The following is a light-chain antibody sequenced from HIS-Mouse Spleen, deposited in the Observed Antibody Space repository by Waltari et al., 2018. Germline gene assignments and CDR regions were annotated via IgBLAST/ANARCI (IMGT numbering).Light chain of an antibody. J-gene: IGLJ2*01. CDR3: QTWGTGIQDVV. CDR1: SGHSSYA. Sequence: QLVLTQSPSASASLGASVKLTCTLSSGHSSYAIAWPPPQPEKGHRYLMKLNSDGSHSKGDGIPDRFSGSSSGAERYLTISSLQSEDEADYYCQTWGTGIQDVVFGGGTKLTVL. V-gene: IGLV4-69*01. CDR2: LNSDGSH.